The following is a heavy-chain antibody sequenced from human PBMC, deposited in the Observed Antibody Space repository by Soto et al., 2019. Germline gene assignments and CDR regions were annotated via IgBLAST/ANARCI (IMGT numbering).Heavy chain of an antibody. V-gene: IGHV3-33*01. CDR2: ICYDGTNK. CDR3: ASSIN. J-gene: IGHJ4*02. CDR1: GFPFSSYG. Sequence: VQLVESGGGLVQPGRSLRLSCAASGFPFSSYGMHWVRQAPGKGLDWVAVICYDGTNKDYAESVKGRFTISRDNSKNTLYLQMTSLRADDTAVYYCASSINWGQGTLVTVSS.